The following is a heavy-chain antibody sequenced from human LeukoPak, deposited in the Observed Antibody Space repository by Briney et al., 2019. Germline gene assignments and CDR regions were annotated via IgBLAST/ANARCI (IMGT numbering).Heavy chain of an antibody. CDR2: ISGSGGST. D-gene: IGHD1-26*01. CDR1: GFTFSSYA. Sequence: PGGSLRLSCAASGFTFSSYAMSWVRQAPGKGLEWVSAISGSGGSTYYADSVKGWFTISRDNSKNTLYLQMNSLRVEDTAVYYCARDGLYSGSCDNWGQGTLVTVSS. CDR3: ARDGLYSGSCDN. J-gene: IGHJ4*02. V-gene: IGHV3-23*01.